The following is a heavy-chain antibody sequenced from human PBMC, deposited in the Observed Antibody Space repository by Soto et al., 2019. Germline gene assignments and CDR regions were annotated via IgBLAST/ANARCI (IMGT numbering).Heavy chain of an antibody. V-gene: IGHV4-39*01. J-gene: IGHJ5*02. CDR3: AGAVMLVGLWFDP. Sequence: SETLSLTCTVSGGSISSSSYYWGWIRQPPGKGLEWIGSIYYSGSTYYNPSLKSRVTISADTSKNQFSLKLSSVTAADTAVYYCAGAVMLVGLWFDPWGQGTLVTVSS. CDR2: IYYSGST. D-gene: IGHD3-16*01. CDR1: GGSISSSSYY.